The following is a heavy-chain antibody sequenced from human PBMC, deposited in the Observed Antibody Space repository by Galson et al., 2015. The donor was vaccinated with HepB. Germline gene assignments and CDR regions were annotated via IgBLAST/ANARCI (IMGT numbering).Heavy chain of an antibody. CDR3: SSSGYYDAFDI. V-gene: IGHV1-69*13. Sequence: SVKVSCKASGGTFSSYAISWVRQAPGQGLEWMGGIIPIFGTANYAQKFQGRVTITADESTSTAYMELSSLRSEDTAVYYCSSSGYYDAFDIWGQGTMVTVSS. J-gene: IGHJ3*02. CDR2: IIPIFGTA. CDR1: GGTFSSYA. D-gene: IGHD3-22*01.